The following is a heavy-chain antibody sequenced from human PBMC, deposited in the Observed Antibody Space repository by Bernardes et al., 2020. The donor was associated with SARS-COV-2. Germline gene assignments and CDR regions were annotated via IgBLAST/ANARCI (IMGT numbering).Heavy chain of an antibody. CDR1: GFSFSYYA. V-gene: IGHV3-23*01. CDR2: ISNSGGTT. D-gene: IGHD5-18*01. J-gene: IGHJ4*02. Sequence: GGSLRLSCAASGFSFSYYAMIWVRQAPGKGLEWVSYISNSGGTTSYADSVKGRFIISRDNSKNTLDLQMNSLRAEDTAVYYCAISGYSYGHSNWWGQGTLVTVSS. CDR3: AISGYSYGHSNW.